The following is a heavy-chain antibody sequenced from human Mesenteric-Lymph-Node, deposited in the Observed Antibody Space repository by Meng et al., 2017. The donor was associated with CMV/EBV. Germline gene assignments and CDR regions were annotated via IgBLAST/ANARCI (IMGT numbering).Heavy chain of an antibody. CDR3: ARDGLRFLEWFTQGYYYYGMDV. CDR2: IKQDGSEK. D-gene: IGHD3-3*01. Sequence: GESLKISCAASGFTFSTYWMSWVRQAPGKGLEWVANIKQDGSEKYYVDSVKGRFTISRDNAKNSLYLQMNSLRAEDTAVYYCARDGLRFLEWFTQGYYYYGMDVWGQGTTVTVSS. V-gene: IGHV3-7*01. J-gene: IGHJ6*02. CDR1: GFTFSTYW.